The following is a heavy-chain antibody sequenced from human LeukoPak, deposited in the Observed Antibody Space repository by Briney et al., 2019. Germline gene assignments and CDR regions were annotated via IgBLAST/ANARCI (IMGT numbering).Heavy chain of an antibody. CDR1: GFTFGDYA. V-gene: IGHV3-7*01. Sequence: GGSLRLSCTASGFTFGDYAMSWFRQAPGKGLEWVANIKKDGTEKKYVDSVKGRFTISRDNAKNSLYLQMNSLRAEDTALYYCAREGGSGWYSGWFDPWGQGTLVTVSS. D-gene: IGHD6-19*01. CDR2: IKKDGTEK. J-gene: IGHJ5*02. CDR3: AREGGSGWYSGWFDP.